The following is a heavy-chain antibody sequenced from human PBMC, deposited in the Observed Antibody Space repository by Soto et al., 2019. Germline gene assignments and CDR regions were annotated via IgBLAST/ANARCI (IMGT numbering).Heavy chain of an antibody. CDR2: INQDGSEK. D-gene: IGHD4-17*01. V-gene: IGHV3-7*03. CDR1: GFFFPTYW. Sequence: EVQLVESGGGLVQPGGSLRLSCAASGFFFPTYWMSWVRQAPGKGREGVADINQDGSEKYHVDSVKGRFTISRDNPKNSLYLQMNSLRAEDTAIYYCTRGGDYGGRQDAFDIWGQGTMVTVSS. J-gene: IGHJ3*02. CDR3: TRGGDYGGRQDAFDI.